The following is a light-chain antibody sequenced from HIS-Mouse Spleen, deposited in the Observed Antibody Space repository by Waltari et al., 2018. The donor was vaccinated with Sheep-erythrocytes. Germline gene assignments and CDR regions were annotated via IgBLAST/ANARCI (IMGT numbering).Light chain of an antibody. Sequence: QSALTQPASVSGSPGQSITISRTGTSRDVGTYTLVTWYQQHPGKAPRLMIYEGSTRPSGVSNRFSGSKSGNTASLTISGLQAEDEADYYCCSYAGSSTPWVFGGGTKLTVL. CDR1: SRDVGTYTL. CDR2: EGS. V-gene: IGLV2-23*01. J-gene: IGLJ3*02. CDR3: CSYAGSSTPWV.